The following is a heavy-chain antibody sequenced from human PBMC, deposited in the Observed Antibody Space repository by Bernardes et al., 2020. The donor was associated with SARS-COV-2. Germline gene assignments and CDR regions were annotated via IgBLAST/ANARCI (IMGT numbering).Heavy chain of an antibody. J-gene: IGHJ6*02. Sequence: ASVKVSCKASGYTFSKYGISWVRQAAGHGLEWMGWINGYNGTTNYAQKVQDRVTMTTDTSTSTAYMELRSLRSDDTAVYYCARVGCGGDCYPNPRPYNYYGMDVWGQGTTVTVS. CDR2: INGYNGTT. CDR3: ARVGCGGDCYPNPRPYNYYGMDV. V-gene: IGHV1-18*01. D-gene: IGHD2-21*01. CDR1: GYTFSKYG.